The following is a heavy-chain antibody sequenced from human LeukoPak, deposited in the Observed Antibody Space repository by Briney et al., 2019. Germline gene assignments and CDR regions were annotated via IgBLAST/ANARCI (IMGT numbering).Heavy chain of an antibody. Sequence: ASVKVSCKASGYNFRSYGIGWVRQAPRQGLEWMGWITAGNGNTNYAQKVQGRVTMTTDTSTSTAYMELRSLRSDDTAVYFCARDLARGCSYGYNAFDIWGQGTMVTVSS. CDR3: ARDLARGCSYGYNAFDI. J-gene: IGHJ3*02. V-gene: IGHV1-18*01. CDR2: ITAGNGNT. CDR1: GYNFRSYG. D-gene: IGHD5-18*01.